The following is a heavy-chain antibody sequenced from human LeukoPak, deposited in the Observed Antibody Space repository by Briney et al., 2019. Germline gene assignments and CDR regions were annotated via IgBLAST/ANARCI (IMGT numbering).Heavy chain of an antibody. CDR3: AKGYCSSTSCYIDY. J-gene: IGHJ4*02. D-gene: IGHD2-2*02. CDR2: ISWNSGSI. CDR1: GSTFDDYA. V-gene: IGHV3-9*01. Sequence: PGRSLRLSCAASGSTFDDYAMHWVRQAPGKGLEWVSGISWNSGSIGYADSVKGRFTISRDNAKNSLYLQMNSLRAEDTALYYCAKGYCSSTSCYIDYWGQETLVTVSS.